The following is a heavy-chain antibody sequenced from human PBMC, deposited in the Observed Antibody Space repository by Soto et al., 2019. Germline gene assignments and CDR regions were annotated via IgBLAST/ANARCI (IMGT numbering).Heavy chain of an antibody. D-gene: IGHD6-19*01. Sequence: QVQLVQSGAEVKKPGSSVKVSCKASGGTFSSYAISWVRQAPGQGLEWMGGIIPVFGTANYAQKFQGRVTITADESTSTAYMELSSLRSEDTAVYYCARSTSAVAVAGSYGYWGQGTLVTVSS. V-gene: IGHV1-69*01. J-gene: IGHJ4*02. CDR2: IIPVFGTA. CDR3: ARSTSAVAVAGSYGY. CDR1: GGTFSSYA.